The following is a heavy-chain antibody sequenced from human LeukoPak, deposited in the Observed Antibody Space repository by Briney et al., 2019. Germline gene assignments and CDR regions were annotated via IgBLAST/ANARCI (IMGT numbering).Heavy chain of an antibody. Sequence: GGSLRLSCAASGFTFSSYWMHWVRQTPGKGLVWVSRIKGDGSDTLYADSVKGRFTISRDNSKNTLYLQTSSLGVDDTAVYYCARASTTVPNLLNYWGQGALVSVSS. J-gene: IGHJ4*02. D-gene: IGHD4-17*01. V-gene: IGHV3-74*01. CDR1: GFTFSSYW. CDR3: ARASTTVPNLLNY. CDR2: IKGDGSDT.